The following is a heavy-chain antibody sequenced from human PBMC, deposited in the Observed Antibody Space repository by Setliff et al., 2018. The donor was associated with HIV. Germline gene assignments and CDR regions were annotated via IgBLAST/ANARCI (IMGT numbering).Heavy chain of an antibody. D-gene: IGHD1-26*01. CDR1: GYTFTSYG. V-gene: IGHV7-4-1*02. J-gene: IGHJ4*02. CDR3: ARDLPLIVSSGRGNR. CDR2: INTYTGNP. Sequence: ASVKVSCKASGYTFTSYGMNWVRQAPGQGLEWMGWINTYTGNPTYAQDFTGRFVFSLDTSVSTAYLQISSLKAEDIAVYYCARDLPLIVSSGRGNRRGQGTLVTVSS.